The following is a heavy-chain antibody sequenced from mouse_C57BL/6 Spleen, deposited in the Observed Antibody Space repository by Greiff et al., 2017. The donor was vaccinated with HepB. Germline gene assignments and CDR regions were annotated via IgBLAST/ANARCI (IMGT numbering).Heavy chain of an antibody. Sequence: QVQLQQPGAELVKPGASVKMSCKASGYTFTSYWITWVNQTPGQGLEWIGDIYPGSGSTNYNEKFKSKATLTVDTSSITAYMQLSSLTSEDSAVYYCAKFTTVVADYWGQGTTLTVSS. CDR3: AKFTTVVADY. CDR1: GYTFTSYW. D-gene: IGHD1-1*01. CDR2: IYPGSGST. J-gene: IGHJ2*01. V-gene: IGHV1-55*01.